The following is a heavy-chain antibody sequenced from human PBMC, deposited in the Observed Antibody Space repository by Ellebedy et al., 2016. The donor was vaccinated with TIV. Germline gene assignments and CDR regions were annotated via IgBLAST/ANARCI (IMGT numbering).Heavy chain of an antibody. Sequence: SVKVSCXASGGTFSSYAISWVRQAPGQGLEWMGGIIPIFGTANYAQKFQGRVTITADKSTSTAYMELSSLRSEDTAVYYCARDNSRGIGMATFLWGQGTLVTVSS. CDR1: GGTFSSYA. CDR3: ARDNSRGIGMATFL. V-gene: IGHV1-69*06. D-gene: IGHD5-24*01. CDR2: IIPIFGTA. J-gene: IGHJ4*02.